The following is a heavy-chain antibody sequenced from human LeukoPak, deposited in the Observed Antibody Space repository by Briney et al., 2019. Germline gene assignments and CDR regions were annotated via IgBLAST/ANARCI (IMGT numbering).Heavy chain of an antibody. CDR1: GGSFSGYY. J-gene: IGHJ4*02. V-gene: IGHV4-34*01. CDR3: ARVTVTITDY. CDR2: INHSGST. Sequence: SDTLSLTCAVYGGSFSGYYWSWIRQPPGKGLEWIGEINHSGSTNYNPSLKSRVTISVDTSKNQFSLKLSSVTAADTAVYYCARVTVTITDYWGQGALVTVSS. D-gene: IGHD4-11*01.